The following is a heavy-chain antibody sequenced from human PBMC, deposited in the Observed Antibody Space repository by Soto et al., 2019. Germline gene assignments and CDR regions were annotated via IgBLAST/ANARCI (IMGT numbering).Heavy chain of an antibody. Sequence: PSETLSLTCAVYGGSFSGYYWNWIRQPPGKGLEWIGEIDHSGYTNYNPSLKSRVTISVDTSKNQFSLRLTSVTAADTAVYYCARVRDCFDPWGQRTLVTVSS. V-gene: IGHV4-34*01. J-gene: IGHJ5*02. CDR1: GGSFSGYY. CDR2: IDHSGYT. CDR3: ARVRDCFDP. D-gene: IGHD3-3*01.